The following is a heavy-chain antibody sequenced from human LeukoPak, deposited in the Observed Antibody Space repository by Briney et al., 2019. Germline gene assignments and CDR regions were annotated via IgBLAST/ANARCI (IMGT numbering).Heavy chain of an antibody. Sequence: PSETLSLTCTVSGGSISSSSYYWGWIRQPPGKGLEWIGSIYYSGSLYYNPSLKSRVTISVDTSKKQFSLKLSSVTAADTAVYYCARDPLGYCSGGSCYTLPIYDYWGQGTLVTVSS. J-gene: IGHJ4*02. D-gene: IGHD2-15*01. V-gene: IGHV4-39*02. CDR2: IYYSGSL. CDR3: ARDPLGYCSGGSCYTLPIYDY. CDR1: GGSISSSSYY.